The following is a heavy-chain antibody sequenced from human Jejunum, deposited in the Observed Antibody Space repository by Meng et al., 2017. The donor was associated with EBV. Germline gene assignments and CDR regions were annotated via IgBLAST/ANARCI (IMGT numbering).Heavy chain of an antibody. CDR1: GYPFTGDW. CDR3: ARDISSSTGWWLDP. J-gene: IGHJ5*02. V-gene: IGHV1-46*01. Sequence: QVQLGRSGAEVKKPGASLKVSCKTSGYPFTGDWVHWVRQAPGQGLEWMGIINPNDGSTSHAQKFQGRVTMTRDTSTSRVYMELSSLTSEDTAVYYCARDISSSTGWWLDPWGQGTLVTVSS. CDR2: INPNDGST. D-gene: IGHD2-2*01.